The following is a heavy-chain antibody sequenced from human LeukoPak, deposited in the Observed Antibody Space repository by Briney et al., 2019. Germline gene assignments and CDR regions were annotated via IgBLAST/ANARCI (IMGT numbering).Heavy chain of an antibody. D-gene: IGHD3-10*01. Sequence: PGGSLRLSCAASGFTFSSYGMHWVRQAPGKGLEWVAFIRYDGSNKYYADSVKGRFTISRDNSKNTLYLQMNSLGAEDTAVYYCARDRQYYGSGSYFTFDYWGQGTLVTVSS. CDR3: ARDRQYYGSGSYFTFDY. J-gene: IGHJ4*02. CDR2: IRYDGSNK. CDR1: GFTFSSYG. V-gene: IGHV3-30*02.